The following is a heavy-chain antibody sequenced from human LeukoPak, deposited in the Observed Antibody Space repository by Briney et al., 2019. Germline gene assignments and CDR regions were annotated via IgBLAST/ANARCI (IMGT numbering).Heavy chain of an antibody. J-gene: IGHJ4*02. D-gene: IGHD7-27*01. CDR2: ISYSTNAI. CDR3: ARVPNWGFAYYFDD. V-gene: IGHV3-48*01. Sequence: GGSLRLSCAASGFTFSSFSLNWVHQAPGKGLEWVSYISYSTNAIYYADSVKGRFTISRDNAKNSLYLQMNSLRAEDTAVYYCARVPNWGFAYYFDDWGQGTLVTVSS. CDR1: GFTFSSFS.